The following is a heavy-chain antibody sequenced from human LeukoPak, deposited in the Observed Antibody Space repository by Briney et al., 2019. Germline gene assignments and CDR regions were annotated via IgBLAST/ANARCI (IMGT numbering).Heavy chain of an antibody. CDR2: INPDSGDI. V-gene: IGHV1-2*02. D-gene: IGHD1-7*01. Sequence: GASVKVSFKASGYTFTGYYIHWVRQAPGQGLEWIGWINPDSGDINYAQKFQGRVTMTRDTSIRTAYMELTRLRSDDTAVYYCARWPGDDWNYLPRAFDIWGEGTMVTVSS. CDR1: GYTFTGYY. CDR3: ARWPGDDWNYLPRAFDI. J-gene: IGHJ3*02.